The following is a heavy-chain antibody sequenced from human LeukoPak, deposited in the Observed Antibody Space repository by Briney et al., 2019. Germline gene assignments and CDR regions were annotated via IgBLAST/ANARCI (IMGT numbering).Heavy chain of an antibody. CDR3: ARDRNYFDY. Sequence: GGSLRLSCAASGFTFSNYAMSWVRQAPGRGLYWVSAISGSSGLTYYADSVKGRFTISRDNSKNTLYLQMNSLRAEDTAVYYCARDRNYFDYWGQGTLVTVSS. J-gene: IGHJ4*02. CDR1: GFTFSNYA. CDR2: ISGSSGLT. D-gene: IGHD1-14*01. V-gene: IGHV3-23*01.